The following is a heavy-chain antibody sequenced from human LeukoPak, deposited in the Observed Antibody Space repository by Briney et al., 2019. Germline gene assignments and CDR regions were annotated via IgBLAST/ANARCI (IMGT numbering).Heavy chain of an antibody. J-gene: IGHJ5*02. D-gene: IGHD3-9*01. CDR2: INHSGST. CDR1: GGSFSGYY. V-gene: IGHV4-34*01. CDR3: ARGVLGGLRYFDWSQRDWFDP. Sequence: SETLSLTCAVYGGSFSGYYWSWIRQPPGKGLEWIGEINHSGSTNYNPSLKSRVTISVDTPKNQFSLKLSSVTAADTAVYYCARGVLGGLRYFDWSQRDWFDPWGQGTLVTVSS.